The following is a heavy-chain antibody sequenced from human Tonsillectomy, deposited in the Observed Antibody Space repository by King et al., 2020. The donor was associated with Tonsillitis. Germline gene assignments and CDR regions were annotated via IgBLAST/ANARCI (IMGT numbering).Heavy chain of an antibody. D-gene: IGHD2-15*01. CDR3: ARVFWSDGSNWFDT. CDR1: GGSISSYY. CDR2: IYYTGST. V-gene: IGHV4-59*01. Sequence: VQLQESGPGLVKPSETLSLTCTVFGGSISSYYWTWIRQPPGKGLEWIGNIYYTGSTNYNPSLKSRVTMSVDTSNIQFFLNLSSVTAADTAIYFCARVFWSDGSNWFDTWGQGIQVTVSS. J-gene: IGHJ5*02.